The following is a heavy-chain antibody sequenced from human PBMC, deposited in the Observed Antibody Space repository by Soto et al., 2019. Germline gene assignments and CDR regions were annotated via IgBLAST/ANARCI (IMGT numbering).Heavy chain of an antibody. Sequence: EVQLVESGGGLVQPGRSLRLSCAASGFTFDDYAMHWVRQAPGKGLEWVSGISWNSGSIGYADSVKGRFTISRDNAKNSLYLQMNRLRAEDTALYYCAKAGRSYDFWSGYEDYWGQGTLVTVSS. D-gene: IGHD3-3*01. V-gene: IGHV3-9*01. CDR3: AKAGRSYDFWSGYEDY. CDR2: ISWNSGSI. J-gene: IGHJ4*02. CDR1: GFTFDDYA.